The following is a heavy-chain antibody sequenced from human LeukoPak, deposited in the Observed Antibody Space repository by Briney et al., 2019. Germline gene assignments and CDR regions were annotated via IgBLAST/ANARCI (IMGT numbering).Heavy chain of an antibody. Sequence: PGDSLRLSCAASGFTFTKYWMTWVRQAPGKGLEWVGNIKQDGSDKNYMDSVKGRFTISRDNTKNSVYLQMSSLRAEDTAVYYCAREGSSGRFDPWGQGTLVTVSS. CDR2: IKQDGSDK. D-gene: IGHD6-25*01. V-gene: IGHV3-7*01. J-gene: IGHJ5*02. CDR1: GFTFTKYW. CDR3: AREGSSGRFDP.